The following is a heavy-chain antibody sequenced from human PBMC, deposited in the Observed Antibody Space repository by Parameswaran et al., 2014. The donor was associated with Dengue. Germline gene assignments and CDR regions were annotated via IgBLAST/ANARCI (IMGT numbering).Heavy chain of an antibody. J-gene: IGHJ4*02. D-gene: IGHD1-26*01. V-gene: IGHV3-48*01. CDR3: ASLGLGRGIDVDY. Sequence: VRQAPGKGLEWVSYISSSSSTIYYADSVKGRFTISRDNAKNSLYLQMSSLRAEDTAVYYCASLGLGRGIDVDYWGQGTLVTVSS. CDR2: ISSSSSTI.